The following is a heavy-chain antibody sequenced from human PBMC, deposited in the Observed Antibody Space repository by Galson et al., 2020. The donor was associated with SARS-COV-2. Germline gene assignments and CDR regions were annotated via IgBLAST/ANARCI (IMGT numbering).Heavy chain of an antibody. Sequence: SGPTLVKPTQTLTLTCTFSGFSLSASGVGVGWIRQPPGKALEWLALIYWNADKRYSPSLKSRLTITKDTSKNQVVLTMTNMDPVDTATYYCAHSRVVLTGGVITGWFDPWGQGTLVTVSS. V-gene: IGHV2-5*01. CDR2: IYWNADK. J-gene: IGHJ5*02. D-gene: IGHD3-16*02. CDR3: AHSRVVLTGGVITGWFDP. CDR1: GFSLSASGVG.